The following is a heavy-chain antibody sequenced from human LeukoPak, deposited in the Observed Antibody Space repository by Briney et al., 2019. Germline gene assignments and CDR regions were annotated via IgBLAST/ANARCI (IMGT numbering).Heavy chain of an antibody. CDR1: GFTFSDYY. CDR2: ISGSSSYT. CDR3: ARAPLWFGELSFDP. V-gene: IGHV3-11*06. D-gene: IGHD3-10*01. J-gene: IGHJ5*02. Sequence: GGSLRLSCAASGFTFSDYYMSWIRQAPGKGLEWVSYISGSSSYTNYADSVKGRFTISRDNAKNSLYLQMNSLRAEDTAVCYCARAPLWFGELSFDPWGQGTLVTVSS.